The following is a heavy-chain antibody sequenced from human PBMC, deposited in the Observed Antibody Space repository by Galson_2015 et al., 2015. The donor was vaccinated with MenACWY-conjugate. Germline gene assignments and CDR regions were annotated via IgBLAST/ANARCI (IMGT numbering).Heavy chain of an antibody. CDR2: ISDTGST. J-gene: IGHJ4*02. CDR1: GGSISSNSYH. CDR3: ARNYYDGSGYFY. D-gene: IGHD3-22*01. Sequence: SETLSLTCTVSGGSISSNSYHWGWIRQPPGKGLEWIGKISDTGSTHYNPSLKSRLTISVDTSKNHLSLGLSSVTAADTAVYYCARNYYDGSGYFYWGQGTLVTVSP. V-gene: IGHV4-39*01.